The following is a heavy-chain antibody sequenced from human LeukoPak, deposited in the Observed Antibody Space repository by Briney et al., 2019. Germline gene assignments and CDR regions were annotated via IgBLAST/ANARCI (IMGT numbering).Heavy chain of an antibody. J-gene: IGHJ3*02. Sequence: GGSLRLSCAASGFTFSSYGMHWVRQAPGKGLEWVAVISYDGNNKYYADSVKGRFTISRDSSKNTLFLQMNSLRAEDTAVYYCAKEVGDAFDMWGQGTMVTVSS. CDR3: AKEVGDAFDM. CDR1: GFTFSSYG. CDR2: ISYDGNNK. V-gene: IGHV3-30*18.